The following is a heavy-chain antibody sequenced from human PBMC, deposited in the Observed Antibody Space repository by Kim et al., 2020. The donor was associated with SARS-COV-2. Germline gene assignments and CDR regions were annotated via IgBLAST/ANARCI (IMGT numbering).Heavy chain of an antibody. CDR1: GFTFSSYS. CDR3: ASLLGYCSSTSCYARTNAFDI. J-gene: IGHJ3*02. D-gene: IGHD2-2*01. Sequence: GGSLRLSCAASGFTFSSYSMNWVRQAPGKGLEWVSSISSSSSYIYYADSVKGRFTISRDNAKNSLYLQMNSLRAEDTAVYYCASLLGYCSSTSCYARTNAFDIWGQGTMVTVSS. V-gene: IGHV3-21*01. CDR2: ISSSSSYI.